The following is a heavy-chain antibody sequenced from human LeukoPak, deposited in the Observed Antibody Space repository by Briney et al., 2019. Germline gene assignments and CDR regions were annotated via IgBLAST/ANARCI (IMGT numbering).Heavy chain of an antibody. V-gene: IGHV4-30-2*01. Sequence: SQTLSLTCTVSGGSISSGDYYWSWIRQPPGKGLEWIGYIYHSGTTYYNPSLKSRVAMSVDRSRTQFSLKLSSVTAADTAVYYCAREGRSTLYWGQGALVTVSS. CDR1: GGSISSGDYY. J-gene: IGHJ4*02. CDR2: IYHSGTT. CDR3: AREGRSTLY.